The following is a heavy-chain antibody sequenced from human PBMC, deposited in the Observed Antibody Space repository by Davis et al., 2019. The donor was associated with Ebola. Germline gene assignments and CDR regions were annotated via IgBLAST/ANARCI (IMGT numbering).Heavy chain of an antibody. Sequence: GESLKISCAASGFTFSSYVITWVRQAPGKGPEWVAGITGSSDLTTYADSVRGRFTISRDNSKNTLYLQMDSLRTEDTAVYYCARESSGAFDIWGHGTMVTVSS. D-gene: IGHD6-6*01. J-gene: IGHJ3*02. CDR2: ITGSSDLT. CDR1: GFTFSSYV. V-gene: IGHV3-23*01. CDR3: ARESSGAFDI.